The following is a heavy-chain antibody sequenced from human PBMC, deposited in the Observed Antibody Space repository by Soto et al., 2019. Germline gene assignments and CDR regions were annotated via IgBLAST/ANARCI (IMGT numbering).Heavy chain of an antibody. CDR1: GDTVSSDSAA. Sequence: SQTLSLTCAISGDTVSSDSAAWNWIRQSPSRGLEWLGRAYYRSKWYIEYAPSVRSRITINPDTPKNQLSLQLSSVTPEDTAVYYCVRSRVFIAVVGLTNYYYYYGMDVWGQGTTVTVSS. CDR2: AYYRSKWYI. CDR3: VRSRVFIAVVGLTNYYYYYGMDV. J-gene: IGHJ6*02. V-gene: IGHV6-1*01. D-gene: IGHD6-19*01.